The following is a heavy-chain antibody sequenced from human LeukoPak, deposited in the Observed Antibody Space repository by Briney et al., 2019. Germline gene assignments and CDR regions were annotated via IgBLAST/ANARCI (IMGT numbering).Heavy chain of an antibody. Sequence: GGSLRLSCTTSGFTFADYAMSWFRQAPGTGLEGVGFIRSKSNGGATHYAASVEGRFTISRDDSNSIAYLQMNSLKTEDTAVYYCVRDYRYAGHESVYWGQGTLVTVSS. V-gene: IGHV3-49*03. CDR3: VRDYRYAGHESVY. J-gene: IGHJ4*02. CDR1: GFTFADYA. CDR2: IRSKSNGGAT. D-gene: IGHD5-12*01.